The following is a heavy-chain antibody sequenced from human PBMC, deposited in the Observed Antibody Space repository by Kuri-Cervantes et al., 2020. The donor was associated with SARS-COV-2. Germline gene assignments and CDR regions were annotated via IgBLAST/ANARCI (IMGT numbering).Heavy chain of an antibody. D-gene: IGHD1-26*01. J-gene: IGHJ4*02. V-gene: IGHV1-18*04. CDR3: ARGYYSHFDY. Sequence: GESLKISCKASGYTFITYGISWVRQAPGQGLEWLGWISVWNRNTDYAQKVQGRVTMTTDTSTSTAYMELRSLRSDDTAVYFCARGYYSHFDYWGQGTLVTVSS. CDR1: GYTFITYG. CDR2: ISVWNRNT.